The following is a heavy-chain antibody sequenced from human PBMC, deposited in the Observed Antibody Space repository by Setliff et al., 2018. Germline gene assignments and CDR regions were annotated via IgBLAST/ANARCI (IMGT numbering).Heavy chain of an antibody. Sequence: RASVKVSCKASGYTFSDYYMHWIRQAPGQGPEWMGCINPNTGGTRFAQKFQFGVTMTADKAITTAYMELTRLTSDDTAMYYCARDLLGSQGRTFDLWGQGTLVTVSS. V-gene: IGHV1-2*02. J-gene: IGHJ4*02. CDR3: ARDLLGSQGRTFDL. D-gene: IGHD1-26*01. CDR1: GYTFSDYY. CDR2: INPNTGGT.